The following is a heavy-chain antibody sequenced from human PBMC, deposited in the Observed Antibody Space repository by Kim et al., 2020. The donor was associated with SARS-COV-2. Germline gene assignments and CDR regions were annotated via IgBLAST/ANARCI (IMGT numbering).Heavy chain of an antibody. D-gene: IGHD3-3*01. CDR3: ARGGFFGITIFGVVKWGGMDV. CDR2: INHSGST. CDR1: GGSFSGYY. V-gene: IGHV4-34*01. Sequence: SETLSLTCAVYGGSFSGYYWSWIRQPPGKGLEWIGEINHSGSTNYNPSLKSRVTLSVDTSTNQFSLKLSSVTAADTAVYYCARGGFFGITIFGVVKWGGMDVWGQGTTVTVSS. J-gene: IGHJ6*02.